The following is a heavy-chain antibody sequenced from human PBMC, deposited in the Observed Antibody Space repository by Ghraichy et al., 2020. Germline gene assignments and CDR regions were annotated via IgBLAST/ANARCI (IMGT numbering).Heavy chain of an antibody. CDR3: AKVQGFRHIVDVFDI. CDR2: ITGSDFST. V-gene: IGHV3-23*01. J-gene: IGHJ3*02. CDR1: GFTFSTYA. Sequence: GGSLRLSCAASGFTFSTYAINWVRQPPGKGLEWVSAITGSDFSTFYADSVKGRFTISRDNYMNTVYLHMNSLRVDDTAVYYCAKVQGFRHIVDVFDIWGQGTMVTFSS. D-gene: IGHD5-12*01.